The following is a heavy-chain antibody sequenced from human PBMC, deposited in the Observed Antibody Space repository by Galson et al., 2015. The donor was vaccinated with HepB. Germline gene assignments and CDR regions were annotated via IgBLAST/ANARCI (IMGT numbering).Heavy chain of an antibody. CDR1: GYTFTSYY. J-gene: IGHJ6*02. V-gene: IGHV1-46*03. CDR3: ARDGGKNDYGDYGMDV. Sequence: SVKVSCKASGYTFTSYYMHWVRQAPGQGLEWMGIINPSGGSTSYAQKFQGRVTMTRDTSTSTVYMELSSLRSEDTAVYYCARDGGKNDYGDYGMDVWGQGTTVTV. D-gene: IGHD4-17*01. CDR2: INPSGGST.